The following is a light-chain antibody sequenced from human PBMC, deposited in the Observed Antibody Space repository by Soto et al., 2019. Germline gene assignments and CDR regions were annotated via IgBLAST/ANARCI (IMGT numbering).Light chain of an antibody. Sequence: DIQMTQSPSSLSASVGDRVTITCRAIQAIYNYLAWYQQKPGKVPTLLISAASTLQSGVPSRFSGSGSGTDFPLTISTLQPEDVATYYCQKFSAVTTLGGGTKVEI. CDR2: AAS. CDR1: QAIYNY. CDR3: QKFSAVTT. V-gene: IGKV1-27*01. J-gene: IGKJ4*01.